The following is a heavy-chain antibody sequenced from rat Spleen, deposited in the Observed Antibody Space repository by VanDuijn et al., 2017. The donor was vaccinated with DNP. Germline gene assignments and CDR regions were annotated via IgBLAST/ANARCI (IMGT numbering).Heavy chain of an antibody. CDR1: GFTFSFYG. J-gene: IGHJ2*01. V-gene: IGHV5S10*01. CDR2: IIYDGSST. CDR3: ATHTTGISYYFDY. Sequence: EVQLVESGGGLVQPGRSLKLSCAASGFTFSFYGMAWVRQAPKKGLEWVATIIYDGSSTYYRDSVKGRFTISRDNAKSTLYLQMDSLRSEDTATYYCATHTTGISYYFDYWGQGVMVTVSS. D-gene: IGHD1-9*01.